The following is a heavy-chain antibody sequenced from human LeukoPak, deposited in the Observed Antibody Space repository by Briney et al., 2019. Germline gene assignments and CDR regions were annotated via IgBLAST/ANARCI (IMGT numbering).Heavy chain of an antibody. J-gene: IGHJ4*02. CDR3: ARDRNYGYDSSGYLDY. V-gene: IGHV4-39*07. CDR2: IYYSGSS. CDR1: GGSISSSSSY. D-gene: IGHD3-22*01. Sequence: SETLSLTCSVSGGSISSSSSYWGWIRQPPWKGLEWIGSIYYSGSSFDNPALKSRVTISVDTSKNQFSLKLSSVTAADTAVYYCARDRNYGYDSSGYLDYWGQGTLVTVSS.